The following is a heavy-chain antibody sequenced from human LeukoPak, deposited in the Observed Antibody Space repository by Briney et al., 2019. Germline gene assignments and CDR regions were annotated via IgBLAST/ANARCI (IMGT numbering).Heavy chain of an antibody. V-gene: IGHV4-59*12. CDR2: IYYSGST. Sequence: KASETLSLTCTVSGGSISSYYWSWIRQPPGKGLERIGYIYYSGSTNYNPSLKSRVTISVDRSKNQFSLKLSSVTAADTAVYYCASQKEMTFDYWGQGTLVTVSS. J-gene: IGHJ4*02. CDR1: GGSISSYY. D-gene: IGHD5-24*01. CDR3: ASQKEMTFDY.